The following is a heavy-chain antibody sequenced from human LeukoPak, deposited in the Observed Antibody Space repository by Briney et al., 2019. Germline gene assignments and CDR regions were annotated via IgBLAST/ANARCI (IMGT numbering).Heavy chain of an antibody. CDR3: ARLTYSNNWYFRRGLDNWFDP. D-gene: IGHD6-13*01. J-gene: IGHJ5*02. CDR1: GGSFSRYY. Sequence: PSETLSLTCAVYGGSFSRYYWTWIRQPPGKGLEWIGEINHSGSANYNPSLESRVTISVDASKSQFSLRLSSVTAADTAVYYCARLTYSNNWYFRRGLDNWFDPWGQGTLVTVSS. CDR2: INHSGSA. V-gene: IGHV4-34*01.